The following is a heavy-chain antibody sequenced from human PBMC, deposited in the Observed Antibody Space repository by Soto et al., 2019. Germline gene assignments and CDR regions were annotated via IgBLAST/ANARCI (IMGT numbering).Heavy chain of an antibody. Sequence: ASVKVSCKASGYTFTSYDINWVRQATGQGLEWMGWMNPNSGNTGYAQKFQGRVTMTRNTSISTAYMELSSLRSEDTAVYYCARLLWFGEFYYYGMDVWDQGTTVTVSS. J-gene: IGHJ6*02. V-gene: IGHV1-8*01. D-gene: IGHD3-10*01. CDR1: GYTFTSYD. CDR2: MNPNSGNT. CDR3: ARLLWFGEFYYYGMDV.